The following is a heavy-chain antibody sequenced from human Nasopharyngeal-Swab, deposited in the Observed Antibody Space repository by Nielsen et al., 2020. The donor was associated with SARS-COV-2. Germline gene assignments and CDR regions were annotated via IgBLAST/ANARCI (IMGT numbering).Heavy chain of an antibody. V-gene: IGHV3-30*04. CDR1: GFPFSSYA. CDR3: ARAYSGSYYDAFDI. CDR2: ISYDGSNK. D-gene: IGHD1-26*01. J-gene: IGHJ3*02. Sequence: SCAASGFPFSSYAMHWVRQAPGKGLEWVAVISYDGSNKYYADSVKGRFTISRDNSKNTLYLQMNSLRAEDTAVYYCARAYSGSYYDAFDIWGQGTMVTVSS.